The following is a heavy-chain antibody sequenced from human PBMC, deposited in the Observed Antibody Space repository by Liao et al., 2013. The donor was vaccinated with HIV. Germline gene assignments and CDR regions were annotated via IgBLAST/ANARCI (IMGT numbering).Heavy chain of an antibody. J-gene: IGHJ4*02. CDR2: IYYRGTT. CDR1: SGTISTSSYY. CDR3: ARGRVQLLYPYFDN. Sequence: QVQLQESGPRLVKPSETLSFTCIASSGTISTSSYYWAWIRQSPGQGPEWIGSIYYRGTTYYNPSLKSRVVISVDTSKNQFSLKLNTVTAADTAVYFCARGRVQLLYPYFDNWARESWSPSL. D-gene: IGHD4-11*01. V-gene: IGHV4-39*07.